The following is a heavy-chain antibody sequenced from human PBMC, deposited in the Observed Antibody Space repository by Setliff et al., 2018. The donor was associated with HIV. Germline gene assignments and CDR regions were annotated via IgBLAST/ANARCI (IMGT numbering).Heavy chain of an antibody. CDR3: ARDFRPCCAHFDY. V-gene: IGHV4-39*07. J-gene: IGHJ4*02. Sequence: SSETLSLTCTVSGGSIDSSDYYWGWIRQPPGKGLEWIGSIFYSGRSMYNPSLRSRVTISVDTSKNQFSLQLNSMTPEDTAVYYCARDFRPCCAHFDYWARESWSPSPQ. CDR2: IFYSGRS. D-gene: IGHD2-15*01. CDR1: GGSIDSSDYY.